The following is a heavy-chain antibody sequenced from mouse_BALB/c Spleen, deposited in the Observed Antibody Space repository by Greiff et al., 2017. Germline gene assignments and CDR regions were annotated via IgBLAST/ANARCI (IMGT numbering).Heavy chain of an antibody. Sequence: QVQLKESGPGLVAPSQSLSITCTVSGFSLTSYGVHWVRQPPGKGLEWLGVIWAGGSTNYNSALMSRLSISKDNSKSQVFLKMNSLQTDDTAMYYCAREGGKGGAMDYWGQGTSVTVSS. D-gene: IGHD1-1*01. CDR2: IWAGGST. J-gene: IGHJ4*01. V-gene: IGHV2-9*02. CDR1: GFSLTSYG. CDR3: AREGGKGGAMDY.